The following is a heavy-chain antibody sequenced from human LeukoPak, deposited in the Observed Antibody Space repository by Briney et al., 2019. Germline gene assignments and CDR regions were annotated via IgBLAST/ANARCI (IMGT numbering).Heavy chain of an antibody. J-gene: IGHJ4*02. D-gene: IGHD4-23*01. V-gene: IGHV3-53*01. CDR2: IYSDGNI. CDR1: GFTVSSNY. Sequence: PGGSLRLSCAASGFTVSSNYMGWVRQAPGKGLEWVSVIYSDGNIYYADSVKGRFTISRDNSKNTMYLQMNSLRAEDTAVYYCTRGPRWYLVDWGQGTLVTVSS. CDR3: TRGPRWYLVD.